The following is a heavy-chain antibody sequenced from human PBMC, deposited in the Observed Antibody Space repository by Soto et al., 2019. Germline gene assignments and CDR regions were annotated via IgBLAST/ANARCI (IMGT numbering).Heavy chain of an antibody. J-gene: IGHJ6*02. Sequence: QVQLQEWGPGLVKPSETLSLTCTVSGGSITNYYCSWFRQPPGKGLEWIGYINYDGYSAYNLSLKRRVTLSMDASKTQSSLMLESVTATDTAVYYCARHGFGPLHGLVDVWGPGTTVIVSS. CDR1: GGSITNYY. CDR3: ARHGFGPLHGLVDV. V-gene: IGHV4-59*08. CDR2: INYDGYS. D-gene: IGHD3-10*01.